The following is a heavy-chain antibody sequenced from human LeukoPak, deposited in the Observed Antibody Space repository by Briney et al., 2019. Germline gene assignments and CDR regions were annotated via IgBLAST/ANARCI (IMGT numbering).Heavy chain of an antibody. V-gene: IGHV3-23*01. CDR2: ISGSGSSP. Sequence: GGSLRLSCAASGFTFSSFAMRWVRQAPGKGLEWVSAISGSGSSPYYADSVKGRFTISRDNSKSTLYLQMNSLRAGDTAVYYCAKDSGLWGYCTTTRCYFAYWGQGALVTVSS. D-gene: IGHD2-2*01. J-gene: IGHJ4*02. CDR3: AKDSGLWGYCTTTRCYFAY. CDR1: GFTFSSFA.